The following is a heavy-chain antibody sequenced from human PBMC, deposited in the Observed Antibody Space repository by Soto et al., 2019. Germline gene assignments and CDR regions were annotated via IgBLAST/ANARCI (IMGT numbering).Heavy chain of an antibody. D-gene: IGHD2-21*02. V-gene: IGHV3-30*18. J-gene: IGHJ6*02. CDR1: GFSFSDFG. CDR2: ISHDGSNQ. CDR3: AKETRSRAVTATRVNGMDV. Sequence: QVQLVESGGGVVQPGRSLRLSCAPSGFSFSDFGMHWVRQAPGKGLEWVAAISHDGSNQYYGDSVKGRSSISRDHSNNRLYLQMNNLKVEDSAIYYCAKETRSRAVTATRVNGMDVWGQGTTVTVSS.